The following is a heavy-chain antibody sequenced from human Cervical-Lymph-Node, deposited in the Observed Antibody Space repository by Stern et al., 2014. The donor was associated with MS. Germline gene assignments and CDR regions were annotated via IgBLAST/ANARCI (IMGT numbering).Heavy chain of an antibody. CDR3: AKDGGPPATMRYYFDY. J-gene: IGHJ4*02. D-gene: IGHD5-24*01. Sequence: EVQLVESGGGLVQPGRSLRLSCAASGFRFDDYAMHWVRQVPGKGMVWVSGISWSSGTIGYADSVKGRFTISRDNAKNSLYLQMNSLRAEDTALYYCAKDGGPPATMRYYFDYWGQGNLVTVSS. CDR1: GFRFDDYA. CDR2: ISWSSGTI. V-gene: IGHV3-9*01.